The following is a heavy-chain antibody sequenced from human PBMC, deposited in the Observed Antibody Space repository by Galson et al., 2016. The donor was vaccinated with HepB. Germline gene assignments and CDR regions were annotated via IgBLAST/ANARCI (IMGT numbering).Heavy chain of an antibody. Sequence: SLRLSCAASGFSISIYSMNWVRQAPGKGLEWVAVISYDGSNKYYADSVKGRFTISRDNSKNTLYLQMNSLRVEDTAVYYCARDGGWNYDYLDYWGQGTLATVSS. CDR2: ISYDGSNK. D-gene: IGHD3-3*01. CDR1: GFSISIYS. CDR3: ARDGGWNYDYLDY. J-gene: IGHJ4*02. V-gene: IGHV3-30*03.